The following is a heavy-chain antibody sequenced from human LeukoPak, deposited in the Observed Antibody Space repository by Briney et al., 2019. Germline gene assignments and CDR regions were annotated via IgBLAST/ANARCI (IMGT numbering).Heavy chain of an antibody. CDR2: ISDTGSTI. Sequence: PGGSLRLSCAASGFTFSSYELNWVRQAPGKGLEWVSYISDTGSTIYYADSVEGRFTISRDNAKNSLYLQMNSLRAEDTAVYYCAAYGSGGFGMDVWGKGTTVTVSS. V-gene: IGHV3-48*03. CDR1: GFTFSSYE. J-gene: IGHJ6*04. CDR3: AAYGSGGFGMDV. D-gene: IGHD3-10*01.